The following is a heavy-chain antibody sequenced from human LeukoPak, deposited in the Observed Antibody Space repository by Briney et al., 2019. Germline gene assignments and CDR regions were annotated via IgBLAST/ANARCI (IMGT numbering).Heavy chain of an antibody. CDR1: GFTFTSYA. J-gene: IGHJ4*02. Sequence: GGSLRLSCAASGFTFTSYAMRWVRQAPGKGLEWVSAISGSGGSTYYADSVKGRFTISRDNSKNTLYLQMNSLRAEDTAVYYCAKDASVVGATRSDYWGQGTLVTVSS. CDR3: AKDASVVGATRSDY. V-gene: IGHV3-23*01. D-gene: IGHD1-26*01. CDR2: ISGSGGST.